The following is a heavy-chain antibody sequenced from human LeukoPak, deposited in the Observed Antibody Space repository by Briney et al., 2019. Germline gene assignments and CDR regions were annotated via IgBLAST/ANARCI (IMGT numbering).Heavy chain of an antibody. D-gene: IGHD5-12*01. CDR2: INPSGGST. CDR3: ARVFGARGYSGYDLRAFDT. J-gene: IGHJ3*02. V-gene: IGHV1-46*01. Sequence: ASVKVSCKASGYTFTSYYMHWVRQAPGQGLEWMGIINPSGGSTSYAQKFQGRVTMTRDMSTSTDYMELSSLRSEDTAVYYCARVFGARGYSGYDLRAFDTWGQGTMVTVSS. CDR1: GYTFTSYY.